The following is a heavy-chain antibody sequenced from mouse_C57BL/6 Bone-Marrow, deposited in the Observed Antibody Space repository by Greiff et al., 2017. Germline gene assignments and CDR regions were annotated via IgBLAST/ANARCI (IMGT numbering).Heavy chain of an antibody. V-gene: IGHV3-6*01. CDR3: ATNDY. CDR2: ISYDGSN. J-gene: IGHJ2*01. CDR1: GYSITSGYY. Sequence: VQLQESGPGLVKPSPSLSLTCSVTGYSITSGYYWNWIRQSPGNKLEWMGYISYDGSNNYNPYLKNRISITRDTSKNQFFLKLNSVTTEDTATYCCATNDYWGQGTTLTVSS.